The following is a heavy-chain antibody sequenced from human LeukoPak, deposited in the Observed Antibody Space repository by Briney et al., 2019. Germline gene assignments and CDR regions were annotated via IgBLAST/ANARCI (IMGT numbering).Heavy chain of an antibody. CDR1: GYTFTSYD. J-gene: IGHJ4*02. CDR2: MSPNNGDT. CDR3: ARGPPNWGMVGY. V-gene: IGHV1-8*01. Sequence: GASVKVSCKTSGYTFTSYDINWVRQATGQGLEWLGWMSPNNGDTGYAQKFQGRVTMTRDTSISTAYMELSSLTFEDTAVYYCARGPPNWGMVGYWGQGTLVTVSS. D-gene: IGHD7-27*01.